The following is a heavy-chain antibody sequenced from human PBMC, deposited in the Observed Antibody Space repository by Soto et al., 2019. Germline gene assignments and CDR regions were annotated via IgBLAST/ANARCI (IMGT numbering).Heavy chain of an antibody. V-gene: IGHV1-18*04. CDR3: ARDRDYYYDNSDKYHDLYAMDV. Sequence: QVQLVQSGTEVKKPGASVKVSCKASGYTFTNYAISWVRQAPGQGLEWMGWISAYSDRTNYAQNLQSRVTMTTDTATSTAYMEVRSLRSDVTAVYYCARDRDYYYDNSDKYHDLYAMDVWGQGTTVTISS. J-gene: IGHJ6*02. D-gene: IGHD3-22*01. CDR2: ISAYSDRT. CDR1: GYTFTNYA.